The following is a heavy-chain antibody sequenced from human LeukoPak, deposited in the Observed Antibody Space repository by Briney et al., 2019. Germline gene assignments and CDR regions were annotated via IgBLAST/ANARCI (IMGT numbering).Heavy chain of an antibody. CDR3: ARDPDDKDFDY. J-gene: IGHJ4*02. D-gene: IGHD3-22*01. CDR2: IRHDGHT. Sequence: SETLSLTCAVSGYSIRSGDYWGWIRQPPGKGLEWIASIRHDGHTYYNPSLKSRVTIAVDMSKNQFSLTLTSVTAADTAVYFCARDPDDKDFDYWGQGTLVTVSS. CDR1: GYSIRSGDY. V-gene: IGHV4-38-2*02.